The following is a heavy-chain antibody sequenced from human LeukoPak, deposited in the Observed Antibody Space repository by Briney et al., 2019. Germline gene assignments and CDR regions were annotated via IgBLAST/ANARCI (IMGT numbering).Heavy chain of an antibody. Sequence: GGSLRLSCAASIFTFNTYGMHWVRQAPGKGLEWVAFIWFDGSNEYYADSVKGRFTISRDNSKNTLFLQMNSLRAEDTAVYYCARALDFDYWGQGTLVTVSS. CDR3: ARALDFDY. J-gene: IGHJ4*02. V-gene: IGHV3-33*01. CDR2: IWFDGSNE. CDR1: IFTFNTYG.